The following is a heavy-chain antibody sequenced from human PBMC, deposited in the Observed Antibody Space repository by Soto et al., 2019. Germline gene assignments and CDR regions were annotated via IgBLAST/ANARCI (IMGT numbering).Heavy chain of an antibody. CDR1: GYTLTELS. Sequence: ASVKVSCKVSGYTLTELSMHWVRQAPGKGLEWMGGFDPEDGETIYAQKFQGRVTITRDTSASTAYMELSSLRSEDTAVYYCARDPYSSSSAFIDYWGQGTLVTVSS. D-gene: IGHD6-13*01. J-gene: IGHJ4*02. V-gene: IGHV1-24*01. CDR3: ARDPYSSSSAFIDY. CDR2: FDPEDGET.